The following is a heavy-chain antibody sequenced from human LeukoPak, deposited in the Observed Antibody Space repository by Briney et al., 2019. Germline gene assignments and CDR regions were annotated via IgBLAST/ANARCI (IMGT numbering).Heavy chain of an antibody. CDR1: GFPFSSYW. D-gene: IGHD1-26*01. Sequence: GGSLRLSCVASGFPFSSYWMTWVRQAPGKGLEWVANIKQDGSKKSYVDSVKGRFTISRDNSENTLHLQMSSLRAEDTAVYYCAKARGSYSGSFFSSGDFDYWGQGTLVTVSS. CDR3: AKARGSYSGSFFSSGDFDY. V-gene: IGHV3-7*03. CDR2: IKQDGSKK. J-gene: IGHJ4*02.